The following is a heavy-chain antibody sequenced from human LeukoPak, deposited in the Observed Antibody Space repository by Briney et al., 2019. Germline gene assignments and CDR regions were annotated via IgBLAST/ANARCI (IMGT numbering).Heavy chain of an antibody. D-gene: IGHD4-17*01. CDR1: GGTFTFYA. Sequence: SVTVSFTASGGTFTFYAFSWLRQAPGQGLEWMGRIIPLFGTADYAQRYQGRVTITVDNSMTTAYLELSRLPSEDTVVYYCASPYDYGDHYLEALHIWGQGTIVTVSS. V-gene: IGHV1-69*06. CDR3: ASPYDYGDHYLEALHI. J-gene: IGHJ3*02. CDR2: IIPLFGTA.